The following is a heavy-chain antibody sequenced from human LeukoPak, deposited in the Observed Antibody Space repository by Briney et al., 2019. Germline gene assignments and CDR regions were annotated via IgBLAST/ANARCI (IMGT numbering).Heavy chain of an antibody. CDR1: GFTFSHYT. CDR2: ISSSSRTI. V-gene: IGHV3-48*02. Sequence: GSLRLSCAASGFTFSHYTMNWARQAPGKGLEWVSDISSSSRTISYADSVKGRFTISRDNAKNSLYLQMNSLRDEDTAVYYCARERWGAAAGTDYWGQGTLVTVSS. CDR3: ARERWGAAAGTDY. J-gene: IGHJ4*02. D-gene: IGHD6-13*01.